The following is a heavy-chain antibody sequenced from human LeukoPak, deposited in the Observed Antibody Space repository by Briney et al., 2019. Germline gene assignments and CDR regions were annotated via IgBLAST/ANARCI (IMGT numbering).Heavy chain of an antibody. CDR2: INHGGST. Sequence: SETLSLTCAVYGGSFSGYYWSWIRQPPGKGLEWIGEINHGGSTNYNPSLKSRVTISVDTSKNRFSLKLSSVTAADTAVYYCARYRTYYYDSSGYYKRPPYFDYWGQGTLVTVSS. CDR1: GGSFSGYY. CDR3: ARYRTYYYDSSGYYKRPPYFDY. V-gene: IGHV4-34*01. D-gene: IGHD3-22*01. J-gene: IGHJ4*02.